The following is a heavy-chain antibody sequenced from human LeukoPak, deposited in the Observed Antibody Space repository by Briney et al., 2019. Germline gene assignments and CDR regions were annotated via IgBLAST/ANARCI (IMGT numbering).Heavy chain of an antibody. CDR2: ISGSGGST. CDR3: AKMRSSGWYYFDY. CDR1: GFSSSNYW. V-gene: IGHV3-23*01. J-gene: IGHJ4*02. D-gene: IGHD6-19*01. Sequence: PGGSLRLSCAASGFSSSNYWMHWVRQAPGKGLEWVSGISGSGGSTNYADSVKGRFTISRDNSKNTLYLQINNLRAEDTAVYYCAKMRSSGWYYFDYWGQGTLVTVSS.